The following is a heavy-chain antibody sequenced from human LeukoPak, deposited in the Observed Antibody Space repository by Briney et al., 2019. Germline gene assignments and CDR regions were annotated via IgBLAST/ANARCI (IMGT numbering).Heavy chain of an antibody. V-gene: IGHV1-18*01. CDR1: GYTFTSYG. Sequence: AASVRVSCKASGYTFTSYGISWVRQAPGQGLEWMGWISAYNGNTNYAQKLQGRVTMTTDTSTSTAYMELRSLRSDDTAVYYCARDFIVVVPAAMASDYWGQGTLVTVSS. CDR3: ARDFIVVVPAAMASDY. D-gene: IGHD2-2*01. CDR2: ISAYNGNT. J-gene: IGHJ4*02.